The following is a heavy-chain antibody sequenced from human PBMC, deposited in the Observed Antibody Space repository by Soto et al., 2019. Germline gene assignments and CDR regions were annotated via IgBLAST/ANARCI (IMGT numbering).Heavy chain of an antibody. CDR3: ASGGSCYSRDCYVDY. Sequence: PSETLSLTCTVSGGSISSYYWSWIRQPPGKGLEWIGYIYYSGSTNYNPSLKSRVTISVDTSKNQFSLKLSSVTAADTAVYYCASGGSCYSRDCYVDYWGQGKIVPVSS. V-gene: IGHV4-59*01. D-gene: IGHD2-15*01. CDR1: GGSISSYY. CDR2: IYYSGST. J-gene: IGHJ4*02.